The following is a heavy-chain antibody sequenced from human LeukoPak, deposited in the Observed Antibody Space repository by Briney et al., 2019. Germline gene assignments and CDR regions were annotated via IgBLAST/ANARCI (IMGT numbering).Heavy chain of an antibody. V-gene: IGHV3-30*18. CDR1: GFTFSSYG. D-gene: IGHD3-10*01. CDR2: ISYDGSNK. J-gene: IGHJ3*02. CDR3: AKAAFGGITMVRGVSPDI. Sequence: GGSLRLSCAASGFTFSSYGMHWARQAPGKGLEWVAVISYDGSNKYYADSVKGRFTISRDNSKNTLYLQMNSLRAEDTAVYYCAKAAFGGITMVRGVSPDIWGQGTMVTVSS.